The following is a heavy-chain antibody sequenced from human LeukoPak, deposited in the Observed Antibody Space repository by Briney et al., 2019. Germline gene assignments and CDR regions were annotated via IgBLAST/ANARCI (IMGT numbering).Heavy chain of an antibody. CDR2: IYYSGST. CDR1: GGSVSSSSYY. D-gene: IGHD5-12*01. V-gene: IGHV4-39*07. CDR3: ARERVDIVADYYFDY. J-gene: IGHJ4*02. Sequence: SETLSLTCTVSGGSVSSSSYYWGWIRQPPWKGLEWIGSIYYSGSTYYNPSLKSRVTISVDTSKNQFSLKLSSVTAADTAVYYCARERVDIVADYYFDYWGQGTLVTVSS.